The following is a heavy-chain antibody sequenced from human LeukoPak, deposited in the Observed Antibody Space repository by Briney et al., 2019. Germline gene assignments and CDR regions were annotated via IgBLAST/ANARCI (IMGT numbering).Heavy chain of an antibody. V-gene: IGHV3-7*03. Sequence: QSGGSLRLSCAASGVTLSNYWMNWVRQAPGKGLEWVANIKYDGSEEHYVDSVKGRFTISRDNAKNSLYLQMNGLRAEDTAVYYCARDKTSVTTFGYWGQGTLVTVSS. CDR1: GVTLSNYW. D-gene: IGHD4-17*01. CDR3: ARDKTSVTTFGY. CDR2: IKYDGSEE. J-gene: IGHJ4*02.